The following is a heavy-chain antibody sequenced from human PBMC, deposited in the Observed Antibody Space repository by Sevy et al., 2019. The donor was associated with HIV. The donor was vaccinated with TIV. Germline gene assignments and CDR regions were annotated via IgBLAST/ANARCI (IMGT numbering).Heavy chain of an antibody. CDR2: ISYDGSNK. D-gene: IGHD3-3*01. CDR1: GFTFSSYA. Sequence: GGSLRLSCAASGFTFSSYAMHWDRQAPGKGLEWVAVISYDGSNKYYAYSVKGRFTISRDNSKNTLYLQMNSLRAEDTAVYYCARDRGSYDFWSGYSRYYYYYGMDVWGQGTTVTVSS. V-gene: IGHV3-30-3*01. CDR3: ARDRGSYDFWSGYSRYYYYYGMDV. J-gene: IGHJ6*02.